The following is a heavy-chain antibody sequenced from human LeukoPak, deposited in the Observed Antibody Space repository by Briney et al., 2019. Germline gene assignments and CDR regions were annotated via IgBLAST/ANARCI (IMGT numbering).Heavy chain of an antibody. CDR1: GGALSGNY. CDR3: AISYYDFWSGYRPFGY. V-gene: IGHV4-34*01. J-gene: IGHJ4*02. D-gene: IGHD3-3*01. Sequence: SETLSLTCAVYGGALSGNYWSWIRQPPGKGLEWIGEITHGGSINYNPSLKSRVTISVDTSKNQFSLKLSSVTAADTAVYYCAISYYDFWSGYRPFGYWGQGTLVTVSS. CDR2: ITHGGSI.